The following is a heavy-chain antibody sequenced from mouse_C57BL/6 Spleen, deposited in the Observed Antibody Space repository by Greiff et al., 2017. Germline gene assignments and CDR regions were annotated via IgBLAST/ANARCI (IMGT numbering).Heavy chain of an antibody. CDR1: GYTFTNYW. Sequence: QVQLQQSGAELVRPGTSVKMSCKASGYTFTNYWIGWAKQRPGHGLEWIGDIYPGGGYTNYNEKFKGKATLTADKSSSTAYMQFSSLTSEDSAIYDSAKAEDYYGSSYGFAMDYWGQGTSVTVSS. V-gene: IGHV1-63*01. D-gene: IGHD1-1*01. CDR2: IYPGGGYT. CDR3: AKAEDYYGSSYGFAMDY. J-gene: IGHJ4*01.